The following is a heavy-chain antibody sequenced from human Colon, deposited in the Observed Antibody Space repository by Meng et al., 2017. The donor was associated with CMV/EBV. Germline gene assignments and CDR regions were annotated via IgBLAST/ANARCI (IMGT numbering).Heavy chain of an antibody. D-gene: IGHD3-9*01. CDR1: FSFNSYS. V-gene: IGHV3-21*06. J-gene: IGHJ2*01. CDR2: ISGSSEYI. CDR3: ARALYDSLTGYSRYFDL. Sequence: FSFNSYSMFWVRQAPGKGLEWVSGISGSSEYIFYADSLKGRSAISRDNAENSLFLHMSSLRAEDTAVYYCARALYDSLTGYSRYFDLWGRGTLVTVSS.